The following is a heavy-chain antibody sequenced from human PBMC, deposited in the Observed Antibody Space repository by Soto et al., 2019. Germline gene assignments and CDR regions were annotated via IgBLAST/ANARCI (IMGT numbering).Heavy chain of an antibody. Sequence: QVHLVQAGAEVKKPGSSVKVSCRASGGTFNRYSISWVRQAPGQGLEWMGRIIPMFGITNYAQKFQGRVMITADKSANTAYMEVSGMRSEDTAMYYCATFYEGGCTATACYGDVDYWGQGTLVTVSS. CDR1: GGTFNRYS. J-gene: IGHJ4*02. CDR2: IIPMFGIT. V-gene: IGHV1-69*02. CDR3: ATFYEGGCTATACYGDVDY. D-gene: IGHD6-25*01.